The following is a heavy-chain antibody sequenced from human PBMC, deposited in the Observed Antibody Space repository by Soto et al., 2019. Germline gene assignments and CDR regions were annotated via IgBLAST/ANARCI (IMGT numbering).Heavy chain of an antibody. CDR2: ISWNSGSI. CDR3: AKGGQLLTEGGGY. V-gene: IGHV3-9*01. Sequence: EVQLVESGGGLVQPGRSLRLSCAASGFTDDDYAMHWVRQAPGKGLEWVSGISWNSGSIGYADSVKGRFIISRDNAKNSLYLQMNSLRAEDTALYYCAKGGQLLTEGGGYWGQGTLVTVSS. J-gene: IGHJ4*02. CDR1: GFTDDDYA. D-gene: IGHD2-2*01.